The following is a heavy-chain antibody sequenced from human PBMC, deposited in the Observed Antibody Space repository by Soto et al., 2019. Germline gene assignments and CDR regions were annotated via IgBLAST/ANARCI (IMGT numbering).Heavy chain of an antibody. CDR3: AKRFSAAGTGNYYYYYGMDV. J-gene: IGHJ6*02. V-gene: IGHV3-30*18. CDR2: ISYDASNK. Sequence: GGSLRLSCAASGFTFNTYGMHWVRQAPGKGLEWVATISYDASNKYEADPVKGRFTTSRDNSKNTLYLQMNSLRAEDTAVYYCAKRFSAAGTGNYYYYYGMDVWGQGTTVTVSS. CDR1: GFTFNTYG. D-gene: IGHD6-13*01.